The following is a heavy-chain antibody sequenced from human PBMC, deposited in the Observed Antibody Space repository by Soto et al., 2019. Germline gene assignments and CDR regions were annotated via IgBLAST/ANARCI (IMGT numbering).Heavy chain of an antibody. CDR2: ISAYNGNT. CDR1: GYTFTSYG. Sequence: ASVKVSCKASGYTFTSYGVSWVRQAPGQGLEWMGWISAYNGNTNYAQKLQGRVTMTTDTSTSTAYMELRSLRSDDTAVYYCARVETVTTYFDPWGQGTLVTVSS. J-gene: IGHJ5*02. V-gene: IGHV1-18*01. CDR3: ARVETVTTYFDP. D-gene: IGHD4-4*01.